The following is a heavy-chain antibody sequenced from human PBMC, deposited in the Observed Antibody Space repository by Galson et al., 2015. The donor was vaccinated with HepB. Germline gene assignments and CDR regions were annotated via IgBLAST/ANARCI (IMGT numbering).Heavy chain of an antibody. V-gene: IGHV6-1*01. CDR2: TYYRSKWYN. CDR3: ARSRGDLDC. Sequence: CAISGDSVSSNSAAWNWIRQSPSRGLEWLGRTYYRSKWYNHYAVSVKSQISINPDTSKNQFSLQLSSVTPDDTAVYYCARSRGDLDCWGRGTLVAVSS. CDR1: GDSVSSNSAA. D-gene: IGHD3-10*01. J-gene: IGHJ4*02.